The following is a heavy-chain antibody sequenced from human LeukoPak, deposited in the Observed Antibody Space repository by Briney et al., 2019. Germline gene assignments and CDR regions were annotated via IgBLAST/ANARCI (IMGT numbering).Heavy chain of an antibody. CDR2: ISSSGSTI. V-gene: IGHV3-11*01. Sequence: PGGSLRLSCAASGFTFSDYYMSWIRQAPGKGLEWVSYISSSGSTIYYADSVKGRFTISRDNAKNLLYLQMNSLRAEDTAVYYCARDRGGAVANNWFDPWGQGTLVTVSS. CDR1: GFTFSDYY. CDR3: ARDRGGAVANNWFDP. D-gene: IGHD6-19*01. J-gene: IGHJ5*02.